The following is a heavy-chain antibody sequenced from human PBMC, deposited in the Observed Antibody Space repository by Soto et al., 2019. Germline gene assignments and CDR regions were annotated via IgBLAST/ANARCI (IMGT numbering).Heavy chain of an antibody. D-gene: IGHD6-19*01. Sequence: PGESLKISCKGSGYSFTSYWLAWVRQMPGKGLECMGIIYPGDSDTRYSTSFQGQVTISADKSSAYLHWNSLDASDTAMYYCARWYRSGLYYLDHWGQGTLVTLSS. V-gene: IGHV5-51*01. CDR3: ARWYRSGLYYLDH. CDR1: GYSFTSYW. J-gene: IGHJ4*02. CDR2: IYPGDSDT.